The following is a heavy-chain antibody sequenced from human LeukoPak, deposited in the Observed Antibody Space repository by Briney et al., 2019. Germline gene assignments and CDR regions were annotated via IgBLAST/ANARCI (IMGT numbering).Heavy chain of an antibody. CDR3: ARGTSYYYYGMDV. CDR2: INHSGST. J-gene: IGHJ6*02. D-gene: IGHD2-2*01. CDR1: GGSISSSVYY. Sequence: SSETLSLTCTVSGGSISSSVYYWGWIRQPPGKGLEWIGEINHSGSTNYNPSLKSRVTISVDTSKNQFSLKLSSVTAADTAVYYCARGTSYYYYGMDVWGQGTTVTVSS. V-gene: IGHV4-39*07.